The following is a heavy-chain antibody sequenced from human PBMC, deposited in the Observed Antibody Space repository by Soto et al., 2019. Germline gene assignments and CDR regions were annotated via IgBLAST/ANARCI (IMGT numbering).Heavy chain of an antibody. Sequence: GGSLRLSCAASGFTFSDYYMSWIRQAPGKGLEWVSYISSSGSTIYYADSVKGRFTISRDNAKNSLYLQMNSLRAEDTAVYYCARAPGIAAAGYYYYYMDVWGKGTTVTVSS. CDR3: ARAPGIAAAGYYYYYMDV. CDR1: GFTFSDYY. V-gene: IGHV3-11*01. J-gene: IGHJ6*03. CDR2: ISSSGSTI. D-gene: IGHD6-13*01.